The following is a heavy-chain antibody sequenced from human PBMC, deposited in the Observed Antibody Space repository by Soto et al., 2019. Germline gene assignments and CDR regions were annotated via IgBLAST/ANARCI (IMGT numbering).Heavy chain of an antibody. V-gene: IGHV3-23*03. J-gene: IGHJ4*02. CDR1: GFTFSSYS. CDR2: ISSGGNTI. D-gene: IGHD1-1*01. CDR3: ATKTSGTRPFDF. Sequence: GGSLRLSCAASGFTFSSYSMNWVRQAPGKGLEWVSVISSGGNTIYYADSVRGRFTISRDNSKNTVYLQMNNLRAEDTAVYYCATKTSGTRPFDFWGQGALVTVSS.